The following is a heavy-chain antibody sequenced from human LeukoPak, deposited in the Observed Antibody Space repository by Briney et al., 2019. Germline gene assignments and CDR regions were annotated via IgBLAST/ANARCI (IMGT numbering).Heavy chain of an antibody. CDR2: ITGSGSIT. CDR1: GFIFSSQG. J-gene: IGHJ4*02. Sequence: GGSLRLSCAASGFIFSSQGMSWVRQAPGKGLEWVSAITGSGSITYYSDSVKGRFTISRDNSKNTVYLQLNSLRVEDTAVYYCAKMQGYFDYWGQGTLVTVSS. V-gene: IGHV3-23*01. CDR3: AKMQGYFDY.